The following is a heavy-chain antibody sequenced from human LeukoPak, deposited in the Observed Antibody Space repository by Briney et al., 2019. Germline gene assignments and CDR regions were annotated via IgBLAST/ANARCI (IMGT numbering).Heavy chain of an antibody. CDR1: GFTFSDSV. V-gene: IGHV3-73*01. Sequence: PGGSLKLSCAASGFTFSDSVMHWVRQASGRGLEWVGRIRSKANSYATAYAASVKGRFTISRDDSKNTAYLQMNSLRTEDTAAYYCARAGYGGPHFDFWGQGTLVTVSS. J-gene: IGHJ4*02. CDR2: IRSKANSYAT. CDR3: ARAGYGGPHFDF. D-gene: IGHD4-23*01.